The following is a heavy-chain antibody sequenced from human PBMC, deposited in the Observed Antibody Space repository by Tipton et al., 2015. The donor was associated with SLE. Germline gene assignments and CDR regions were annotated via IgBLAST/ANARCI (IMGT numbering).Heavy chain of an antibody. CDR1: YGSISGYY. CDR2: IYYRGTT. J-gene: IGHJ3*02. Sequence: TLSLTCTVSYGSISGYYWSWIRQPPGKGLEWIGYIYYRGTTNYNPSPESRVTISIDTSKNQFSLRLSSVTAADTAVFYCARHGVPYYVGSSGYWDAFDIWGQGTMVTVSS. CDR3: ARHGVPYYVGSSGYWDAFDI. V-gene: IGHV4-59*01. D-gene: IGHD3-22*01.